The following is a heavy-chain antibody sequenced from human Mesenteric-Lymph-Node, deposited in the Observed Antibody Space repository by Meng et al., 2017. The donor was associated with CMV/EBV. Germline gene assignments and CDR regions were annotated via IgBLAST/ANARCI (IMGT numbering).Heavy chain of an antibody. V-gene: IGHV1-69*10. CDR2: IIPILGIV. D-gene: IGHD6-6*01. CDR1: GDTFNNYA. CDR3: ASDHEHSSSFDY. J-gene: IGHJ4*02. Sequence: SVKVSCKGSGDTFNNYAINWVRQAPGQGLESMGGIIPILGIVNYAPKFQGRVTITADKSTSTAYMELSGLRSEDTAVYYCASDHEHSSSFDYWGQGTLVTVSS.